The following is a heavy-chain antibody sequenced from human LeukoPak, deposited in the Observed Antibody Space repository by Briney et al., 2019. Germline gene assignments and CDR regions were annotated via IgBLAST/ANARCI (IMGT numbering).Heavy chain of an antibody. V-gene: IGHV4-4*07. J-gene: IGHJ4*02. CDR2: IYTSGST. D-gene: IGHD5-24*01. CDR1: GGSISSYY. CDR3: ARDPGPTKTYYFDY. Sequence: SETLSLTCTVSGGSISSYYWSWIRQPAGKGLEWIGRIYTSGSTNYNPSLKSRVTISVDTSKNQFSLKLSSATAADTAVYYCARDPGPTKTYYFDYWGQGTLVTVSS.